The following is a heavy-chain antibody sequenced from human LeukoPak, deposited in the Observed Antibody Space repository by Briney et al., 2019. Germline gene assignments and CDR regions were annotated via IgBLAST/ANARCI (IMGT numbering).Heavy chain of an antibody. CDR1: GFTFSSYS. V-gene: IGHV3-21*01. J-gene: IGHJ4*02. CDR2: ISSSSSYI. Sequence: GGSLRLSCAASGFTFSSYSMNWVRQAPGRGLEWVSSISSSSSYIYYADSVKGRFTISRDNAKNSLYLQMNSLRAEDTAVYYCARVSGQLGVDYWGQGTLVTVSS. CDR3: ARVSGQLGVDY. D-gene: IGHD1-26*01.